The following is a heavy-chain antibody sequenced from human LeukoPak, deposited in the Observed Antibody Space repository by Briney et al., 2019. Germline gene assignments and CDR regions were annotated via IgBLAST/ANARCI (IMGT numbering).Heavy chain of an antibody. J-gene: IGHJ4*02. Sequence: PSETLSLTCTVSGGSISSSSYYWGWIRQPPGKGLEWIGSIYYSGSTYYNPSLKSRVTISADTSNNQFSLKLISVTAADTAVYYCARTPRGEFSDYWGQGTLVTVSS. CDR3: ARTPRGEFSDY. CDR2: IYYSGST. V-gene: IGHV4-39*07. CDR1: GGSISSSSYY. D-gene: IGHD3-16*01.